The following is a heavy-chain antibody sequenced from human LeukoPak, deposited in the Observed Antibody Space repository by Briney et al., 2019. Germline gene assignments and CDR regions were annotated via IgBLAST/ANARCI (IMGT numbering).Heavy chain of an antibody. V-gene: IGHV1-46*01. J-gene: IGHJ4*02. CDR3: ARDRSSYGFTDDY. D-gene: IGHD1-26*01. CDR1: GYTFTRYY. Sequence: ASVKVSCTASGYTFTRYYMHWVRQAPGQGLEWMGIINPSGGSTSYAQKFQGRVTMTRDMSTSTVYMERSSLRSVDTAVYYCARDRSSYGFTDDYWGQGTLVTVSS. CDR2: INPSGGST.